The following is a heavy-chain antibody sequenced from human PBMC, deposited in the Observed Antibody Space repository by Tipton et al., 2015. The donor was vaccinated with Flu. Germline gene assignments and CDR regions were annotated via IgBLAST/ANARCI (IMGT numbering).Heavy chain of an antibody. CDR1: GFRFSSYA. CDR2: IKQDGSEK. Sequence: SLRLSCAASGFRFSSYAMRWVRQAPGKGLEWVANIKQDGSEKYYVDSVKGRFTISRDNAKNSLYLQMNSLRAEDTAVYYCAAGDAMDVWGQGTTVTVSS. CDR3: AAGDAMDV. V-gene: IGHV3-7*01. J-gene: IGHJ6*02. D-gene: IGHD3-10*01.